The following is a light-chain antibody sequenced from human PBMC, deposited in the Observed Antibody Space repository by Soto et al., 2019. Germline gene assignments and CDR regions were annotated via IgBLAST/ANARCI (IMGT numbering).Light chain of an antibody. Sequence: DIQMTQSPSSLSASVGDRVTITCQASQDISNYLNWYQQKPEKAPKLLIYDASNLETGVPSRFSGSGSGTDFTFTISSLQPEDIATYYCQQVDNLPLTFGGGTRVDIK. CDR3: QQVDNLPLT. CDR1: QDISNY. V-gene: IGKV1-33*01. CDR2: DAS. J-gene: IGKJ4*01.